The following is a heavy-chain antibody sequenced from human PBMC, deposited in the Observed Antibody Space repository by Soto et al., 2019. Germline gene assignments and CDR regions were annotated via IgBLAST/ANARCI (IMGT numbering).Heavy chain of an antibody. CDR3: AKDVNDETKRIAIFGVDPYYFDY. CDR2: ISGGGDTT. D-gene: IGHD3-3*01. V-gene: IGHV3-23*01. J-gene: IGHJ4*02. Sequence: QPGGSLRLSCAASGFTFNNYAMTWVRQAPGKGLEWVSAISGGGDTTSYADSVKGRFTVSRDGSKNTLYLQMSSLRAEDTAVYYCAKDVNDETKRIAIFGVDPYYFDYWGQGTLVTVSS. CDR1: GFTFNNYA.